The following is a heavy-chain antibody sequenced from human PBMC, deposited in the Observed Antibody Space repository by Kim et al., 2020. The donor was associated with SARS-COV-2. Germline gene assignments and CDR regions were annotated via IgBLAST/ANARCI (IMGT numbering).Heavy chain of an antibody. V-gene: IGHV4-61*02. J-gene: IGHJ4*02. Sequence: NPPHKSRVTISVDTSKNQFSLKLSSVTVADTAIYYCARGEYSRGWTFDYWGQGSLVTVSS. CDR3: ARGEYSRGWTFDY. D-gene: IGHD6-19*01.